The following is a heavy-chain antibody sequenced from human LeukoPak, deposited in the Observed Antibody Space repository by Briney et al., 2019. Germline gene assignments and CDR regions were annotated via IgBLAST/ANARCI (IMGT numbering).Heavy chain of an antibody. D-gene: IGHD5-18*01. CDR1: GGSISGYY. CDR3: ARGALDTKTRFDY. V-gene: IGHV4-59*01. Sequence: SETLSLTCTVSGGSISGYYWSWIRQPPGKGLEWIGYIYYSGSTKYNPSLKSRVTISVDASKNQFSLRLSSLTAADTAVYYCARGALDTKTRFDYWGQGTLVTVSS. CDR2: IYYSGST. J-gene: IGHJ4*02.